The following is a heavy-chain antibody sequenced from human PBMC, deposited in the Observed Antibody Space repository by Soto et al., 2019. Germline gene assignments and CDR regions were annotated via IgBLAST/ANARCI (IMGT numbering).Heavy chain of an antibody. CDR3: ARSSYYDFWSGYQPFDY. Sequence: GGSLRLSCAASGFTFSSYWMSWVRQAPGKGLEWVANIKQDGSEKYYVDSVKGRFTISRDKAKNSLYLQMNSLRAEDTAVYYCARSSYYDFWSGYQPFDYWGQGTLVTVSS. CDR2: IKQDGSEK. V-gene: IGHV3-7*01. J-gene: IGHJ4*02. D-gene: IGHD3-3*01. CDR1: GFTFSSYW.